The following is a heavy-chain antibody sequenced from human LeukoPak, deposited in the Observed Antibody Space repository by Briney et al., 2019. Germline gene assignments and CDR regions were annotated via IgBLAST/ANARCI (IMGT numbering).Heavy chain of an antibody. CDR3: ARDPRRYSSSRDFDY. Sequence: GASVKVSCKASGYTFTSYGISWVRQAPGQGLEWMGWISAYNGNTNYAQKLQGRVTMTTDTSTSTAYMELRSLRSDDTAVYYCARDPRRYSSSRDFDYWGQGTLVTVSS. D-gene: IGHD6-13*01. V-gene: IGHV1-18*01. CDR2: ISAYNGNT. J-gene: IGHJ4*02. CDR1: GYTFTSYG.